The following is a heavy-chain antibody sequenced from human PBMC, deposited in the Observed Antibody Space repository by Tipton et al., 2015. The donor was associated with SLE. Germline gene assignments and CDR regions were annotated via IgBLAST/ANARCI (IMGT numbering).Heavy chain of an antibody. D-gene: IGHD3-3*01. Sequence: TLSLTCTVSGGSITTGSYYWTWIRQPAGKGLEWIGRMFSSGDTNYNPSLKSRLTMSVDTSKNQFSLTVNSVTAADTAVYYCARTSTYYDFWSGSYYYYYYMDVWGKGTTVTVSS. V-gene: IGHV4-61*02. CDR1: GGSITTGSYY. CDR2: MFSSGDT. CDR3: ARTSTYYDFWSGSYYYYYYMDV. J-gene: IGHJ6*03.